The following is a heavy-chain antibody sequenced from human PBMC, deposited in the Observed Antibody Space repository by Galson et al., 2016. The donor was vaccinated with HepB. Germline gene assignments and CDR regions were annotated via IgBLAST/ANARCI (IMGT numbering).Heavy chain of an antibody. D-gene: IGHD2-21*02. Sequence: SLRLSCAGSGFTVSRDYMSWVRQAPGKGLEWVSVIYSRGHAYYADPVKGRFTISRDNSKNTLYLQMNSLRAEDTAVYYCAKSLLGVTLVSYYYGMDVWGQGTTVTVSS. V-gene: IGHV3-66*01. CDR3: AKSLLGVTLVSYYYGMDV. CDR2: IYSRGHA. J-gene: IGHJ6*02. CDR1: GFTVSRDY.